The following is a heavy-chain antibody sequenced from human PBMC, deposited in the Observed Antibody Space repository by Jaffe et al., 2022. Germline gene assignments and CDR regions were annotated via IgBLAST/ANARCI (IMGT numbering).Heavy chain of an antibody. CDR3: ARLGYSRDGVDFYYYMDV. D-gene: IGHD4-4*01. CDR1: GGSISSSSYS. Sequence: QLQLQESGPGLVKTSETLSLTCTVSGGSISSSSYSWGWIRLPPGKGLEWIGRIYSSGSTYYNPSLMGRVTISVDTSRNQFSLNLSSASAADTALYYCARLGYSRDGVDFYYYMDVWGKGTTVIVSS. J-gene: IGHJ6*03. CDR2: IYSSGST. V-gene: IGHV4-39*01.